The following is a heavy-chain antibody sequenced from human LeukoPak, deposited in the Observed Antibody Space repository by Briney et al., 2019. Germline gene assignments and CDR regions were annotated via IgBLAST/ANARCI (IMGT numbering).Heavy chain of an antibody. CDR2: IDPNSNNI. Sequence: ASVKVSCKASGYTFTGCFIHYVRQAPGQGLEWMGWIDPNSNNIRYSETFKDRVTMTRDTSTNTAYMELSWLRSDDTAVYYCARSAYNYGYVYFDHWGQGTLVIVSS. CDR3: ARSAYNYGYVYFDH. V-gene: IGHV1-2*02. CDR1: GYTFTGCF. D-gene: IGHD5-18*01. J-gene: IGHJ4*02.